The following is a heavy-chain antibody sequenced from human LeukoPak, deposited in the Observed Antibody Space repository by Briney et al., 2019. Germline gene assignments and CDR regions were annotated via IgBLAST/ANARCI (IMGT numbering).Heavy chain of an antibody. CDR3: ARAPIAARWVYFDY. CDR2: ISYDGSNK. J-gene: IGHJ4*02. D-gene: IGHD6-6*01. V-gene: IGHV3-30-3*01. CDR1: GFTFSSYA. Sequence: GRSLRLSCAASGFTFSSYAVHWVRQAPGRGLEWVAVISYDGSNKYYADSVKGRFSISRDNSKNTLYLQMNSLRAEDTAVYYCARAPIAARWVYFDYWGQGTLVTVSS.